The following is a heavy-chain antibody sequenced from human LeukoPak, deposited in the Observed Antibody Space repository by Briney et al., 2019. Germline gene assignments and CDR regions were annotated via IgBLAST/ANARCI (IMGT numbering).Heavy chain of an antibody. CDR1: GYTFTGYY. CDR2: INTNSGGT. D-gene: IGHD4-11*01. CDR3: ARPTVTTGLHY. V-gene: IGHV1-2*02. Sequence: ASVKVSCTASGYTFTGYYIHWMRQAPGQGIAWKGWINTNSGGTNYAQNYQGRVTITRDTSIGTASMELSRLRSDDTSLYCCARPTVTTGLHYWGQGTLVTVSS. J-gene: IGHJ4*02.